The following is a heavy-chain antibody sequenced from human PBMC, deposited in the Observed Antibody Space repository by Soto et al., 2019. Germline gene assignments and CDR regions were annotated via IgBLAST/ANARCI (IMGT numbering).Heavy chain of an antibody. CDR2: IYYSGST. CDR1: GGSISSSGYY. CDR3: ASHSYGYFPHYYHGMDV. D-gene: IGHD5-18*01. J-gene: IGHJ6*02. Sequence: PSETLSLTCAVSGGSISSSGYYWGWIRQPPGKGLEWIGTIYYSGSTYYNPSLKSRVTISVDTSKNQFSLKLSSVTAADTAVYYCASHSYGYFPHYYHGMDVWGQGTTVTVSS. V-gene: IGHV4-39*01.